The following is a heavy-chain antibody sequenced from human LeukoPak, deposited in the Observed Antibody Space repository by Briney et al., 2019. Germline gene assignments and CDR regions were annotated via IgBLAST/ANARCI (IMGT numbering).Heavy chain of an antibody. J-gene: IGHJ3*02. Sequence: PGGSLRLSCAAFGFTFNYYWMSWVRQAPGKGLEWVANLKPDGSDKYYVDSVKGRFTISRDNAKNSLYLQMNSLRAEDTAVYYCAREDMWAFDIWGQGTMVTVSS. V-gene: IGHV3-7*01. CDR2: LKPDGSDK. CDR1: GFTFNYYW. CDR3: AREDMWAFDI. D-gene: IGHD2-15*01.